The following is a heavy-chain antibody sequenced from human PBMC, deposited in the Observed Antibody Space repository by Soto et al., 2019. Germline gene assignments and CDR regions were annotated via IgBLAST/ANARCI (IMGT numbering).Heavy chain of an antibody. V-gene: IGHV3-23*01. CDR1: GFTFSNYA. J-gene: IGHJ4*02. Sequence: EVQLLESGGGLVQPGGSLRLSCEASGFTFSNYAMSWVRQAPGKGLEWVSGISTSGGSTFYADSVKGRFAISRDNSKNTLYLLMSDLRAEDTAVYYCAKSKPLVPAASDYFDYWGQGTLVAVSS. D-gene: IGHD2-2*01. CDR2: ISTSGGST. CDR3: AKSKPLVPAASDYFDY.